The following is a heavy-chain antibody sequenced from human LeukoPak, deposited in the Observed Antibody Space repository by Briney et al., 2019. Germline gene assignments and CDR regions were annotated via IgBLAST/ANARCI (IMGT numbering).Heavy chain of an antibody. J-gene: IGHJ5*02. V-gene: IGHV4-38-2*02. CDR3: ARIGYSSGWYFNWFDP. CDR1: GYSISSGYY. Sequence: PSETLSLTCTVSGYSISSGYYWGWIRPPPGKGLEWIGNIYHSGSTYYNPSLKSRVTISVDTSKNQFSLKLSSVTAADTAVYYCARIGYSSGWYFNWFDPWGQGTLVTVSS. D-gene: IGHD6-19*01. CDR2: IYHSGST.